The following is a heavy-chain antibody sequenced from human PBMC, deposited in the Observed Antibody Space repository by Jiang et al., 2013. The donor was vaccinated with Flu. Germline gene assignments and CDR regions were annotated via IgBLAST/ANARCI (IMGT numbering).Heavy chain of an antibody. CDR1: GGSISSFS. Sequence: GPGLVKPSETLSLTCTVSGGSISSFSWNWIRQSPGKGLEWIGNLYYSGSTNYNPSLKSRVTISVDTSKNQLSLKLRSVTDADTAVYYCARDLDSYYGMDVWGQGTTVTVSS. CDR3: ARDLDSYYGMDV. CDR2: LYYSGST. J-gene: IGHJ6*02. V-gene: IGHV4-59*01.